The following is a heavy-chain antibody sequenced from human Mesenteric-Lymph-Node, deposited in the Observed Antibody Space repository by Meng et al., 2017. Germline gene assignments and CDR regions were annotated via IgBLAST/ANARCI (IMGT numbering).Heavy chain of an antibody. CDR3: AREVYGSGTRDLDY. V-gene: IGHV1-2*02. CDR2: INPNSGGT. Sequence: ASVKVSCKASGYTFTSYDINWVRQATGQGLEWMGWINPNSGGTNYAQKFQGRVTMTRDTSISTAYMELSRLRSDDTAVYYCAREVYGSGTRDLDYWGQGTLVTVSS. D-gene: IGHD3-10*01. CDR1: GYTFTSYD. J-gene: IGHJ4*02.